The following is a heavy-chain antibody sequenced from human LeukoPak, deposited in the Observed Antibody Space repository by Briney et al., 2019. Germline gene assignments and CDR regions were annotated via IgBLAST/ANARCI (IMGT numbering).Heavy chain of an antibody. CDR3: TSVPVLLWFGELLFVDY. CDR2: IKSKTDGGTT. CDR1: GFTFSNAW. V-gene: IGHV3-15*01. Sequence: GGSLRLSCAASGFTFSNAWMSWVRQAPGKGLEWVGRIKSKTDGGTTDYAAPVKGRFTISRDDSKNTLYLQMNSLKTEDTAVYYCTSVPVLLWFGELLFVDYWGQGTLVTVSS. D-gene: IGHD3-10*01. J-gene: IGHJ4*02.